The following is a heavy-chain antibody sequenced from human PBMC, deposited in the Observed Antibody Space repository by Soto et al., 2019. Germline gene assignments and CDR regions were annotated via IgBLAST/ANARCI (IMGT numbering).Heavy chain of an antibody. CDR1: GFTFSSYA. V-gene: IGHV3-23*01. J-gene: IGHJ4*02. D-gene: IGHD2-21*01. CDR2: ISGSGGST. CDR3: AKDIVVVHALFDY. Sequence: GESLKISCAASGFTFSSYAMSWVRQAPGKGLEWVSAISGSGGSTYYADSVKGRFTISRDNSKNTLYLQMNSLRAEDTAVYYCAKDIVVVHALFDYWGQGTMVIVSS.